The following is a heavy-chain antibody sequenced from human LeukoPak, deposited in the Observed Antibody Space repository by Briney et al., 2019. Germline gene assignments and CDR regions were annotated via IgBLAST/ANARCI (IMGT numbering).Heavy chain of an antibody. CDR3: ARDRAMVRGFDY. D-gene: IGHD3-10*01. V-gene: IGHV3-30*04. CDR1: GFTFSTYP. Sequence: VQPGRSLRLSCAASGFTFSTYPMHWVRQAPGKGLEWVAVISNDGSNKYYADSVKGRFTLSRDSSKNTLYLQMNSLRTEDTAVYYCARDRAMVRGFDYWGQGTLVTVSS. CDR2: ISNDGSNK. J-gene: IGHJ4*02.